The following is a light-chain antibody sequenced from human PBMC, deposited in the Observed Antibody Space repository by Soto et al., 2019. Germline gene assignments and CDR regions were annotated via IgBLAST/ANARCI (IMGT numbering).Light chain of an antibody. CDR3: QQYNNWPLT. CDR1: QSVLYRSNNKNY. CDR2: WAS. V-gene: IGKV4-1*01. Sequence: DIVMTQSPDSLAVSLGERATINCKSSQSVLYRSNNKNYLAWYQHKPGQPPKLLIYWASTRESGVPDRFSGSGSGTDFTLTISSLQSEDFAVYYCQQYNNWPLTFGGGTKVDIK. J-gene: IGKJ4*01.